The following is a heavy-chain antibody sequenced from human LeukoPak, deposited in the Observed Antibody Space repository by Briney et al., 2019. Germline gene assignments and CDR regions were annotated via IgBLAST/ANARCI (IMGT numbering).Heavy chain of an antibody. J-gene: IGHJ6*02. CDR3: AVLHYYAMDV. D-gene: IGHD2-8*01. V-gene: IGHV3-9*01. Sequence: PGRSLRLSCAASGFTFDDYAMHWVRQAPGKGLEWVSGISWSSGTKGYADSVKGRFTISRDNAKNSLYLQMNSLRGEDAALYYCAVLHYYAMDVWGQGTTVTVSS. CDR1: GFTFDDYA. CDR2: ISWSSGTK.